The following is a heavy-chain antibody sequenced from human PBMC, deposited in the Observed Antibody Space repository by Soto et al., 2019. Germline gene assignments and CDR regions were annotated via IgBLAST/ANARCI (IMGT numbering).Heavy chain of an antibody. CDR3: ARWLQRLGFDF. CDR2: IYSSGST. V-gene: IGHV4-31*01. CDR1: GGSISSGTYY. D-gene: IGHD5-12*01. Sequence: QVQLQESGPGLLKPSQTLSLTCTVSGGSISSGTYYWSWIRQHPGQGLEWIGYIYSSGSTYYNPSLESPVTISVDTSKNQFSLNLTSVTAADTAVYYCARWLQRLGFDFWGQGTLVTVSS. J-gene: IGHJ4*02.